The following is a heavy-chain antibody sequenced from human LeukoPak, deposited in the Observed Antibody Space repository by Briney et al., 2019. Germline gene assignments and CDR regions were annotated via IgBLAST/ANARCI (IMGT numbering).Heavy chain of an antibody. CDR3: ARDNDHGTFQAENY. J-gene: IGHJ4*02. V-gene: IGHV1-18*01. Sequence: GASVKVSCKASGYTLTEYYIHWVRQAPGQGLEWVAWIIAVTGITNYAQKFQGRVTVTTDTSTSTAYMELRGLRSDDTAVYYCARDNDHGTFQAENYWGPGTLVTVSS. D-gene: IGHD1-1*01. CDR2: IIAVTGIT. CDR1: GYTLTEYY.